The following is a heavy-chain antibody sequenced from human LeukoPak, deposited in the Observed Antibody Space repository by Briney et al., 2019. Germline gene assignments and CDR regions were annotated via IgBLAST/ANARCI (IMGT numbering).Heavy chain of an antibody. CDR3: ARGGVLKSVDY. D-gene: IGHD3-16*01. V-gene: IGHV3-7*03. CDR1: GFTLSNYW. CDR2: IKQDGSEK. Sequence: PGGSLRLSCAASGFTLSNYWMSWVRQALGKGLEWVANIKQDGSEKYYVDSVKGRFTISRDNAKNSLYLQMNSLRAADTAVYYCARGGVLKSVDYWGQGTLVAVSS. J-gene: IGHJ4*02.